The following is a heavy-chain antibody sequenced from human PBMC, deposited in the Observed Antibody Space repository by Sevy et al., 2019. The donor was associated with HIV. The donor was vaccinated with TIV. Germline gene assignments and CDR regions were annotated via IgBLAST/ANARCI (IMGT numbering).Heavy chain of an antibody. V-gene: IGHV3-9*01. CDR2: ISWNGDNI. CDR3: ARATGGLGYWYYGWDV. D-gene: IGHD2-8*02. J-gene: IGHJ6*02. Sequence: GGSLRLSCAASGFTFDDHAIHWVRRAPGKGLEWIAGISWNGDNIRYADSVKGRFTISRDNAKNSVYLQMSSLRIEDTAFYYCARATGGLGYWYYGWDVWGQGTTVTVSS. CDR1: GFTFDDHA.